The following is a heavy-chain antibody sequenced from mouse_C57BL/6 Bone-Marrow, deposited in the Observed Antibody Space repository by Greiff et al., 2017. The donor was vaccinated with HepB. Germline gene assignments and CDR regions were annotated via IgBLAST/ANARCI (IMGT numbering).Heavy chain of an antibody. D-gene: IGHD1-1*01. V-gene: IGHV1-81*01. CDR3: AREYYYGSSPGWFAY. J-gene: IGHJ3*01. CDR1: GYTFTSYG. CDR2: IYPRSGNT. Sequence: VQLQQSGAELARPGASVKLSCKASGYTFTSYGISWVKQRTGQGLEWIGEIYPRSGNTYYNEKFKGKATLTADKSSSTAYMELRSLTSEDSAVYFCAREYYYGSSPGWFAYWGQGTLVTVSA.